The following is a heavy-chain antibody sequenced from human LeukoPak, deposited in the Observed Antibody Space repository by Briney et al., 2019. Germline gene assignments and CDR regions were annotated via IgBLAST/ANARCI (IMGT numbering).Heavy chain of an antibody. J-gene: IGHJ4*02. CDR1: GFTFSSYA. CDR3: AKEKDFVVVTAYDY. Sequence: PGGSLRLSCAAFGFTFSSYAMGWVRQAPGKGREWVSAVSGSGGSTYYADSVKGRFTISRDNSKNTLYLQMDSLRGEDTAVYYCAKEKDFVVVTAYDYWGQGTLVTVSS. V-gene: IGHV3-23*01. D-gene: IGHD2-21*02. CDR2: VSGSGGST.